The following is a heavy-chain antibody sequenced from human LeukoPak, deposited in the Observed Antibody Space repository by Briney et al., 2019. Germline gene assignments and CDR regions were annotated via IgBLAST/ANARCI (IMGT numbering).Heavy chain of an antibody. CDR1: GFTFSSYE. D-gene: IGHD4-23*01. Sequence: PGGSLRLSCAASGFTFSSYEMNWVRQAPGKGLEWVSYITSGSTIYYADSVKGRFTISRDNPKNSLYLQMDSLRAEDTAVYYCARAYYGGRPFDLWGRGTLVTVSS. CDR3: ARAYYGGRPFDL. CDR2: ITSGSTI. V-gene: IGHV3-48*03. J-gene: IGHJ2*01.